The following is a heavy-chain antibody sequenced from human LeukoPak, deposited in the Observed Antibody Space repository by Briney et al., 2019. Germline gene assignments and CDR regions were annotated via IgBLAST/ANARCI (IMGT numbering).Heavy chain of an antibody. CDR2: INPSGGST. D-gene: IGHD2-8*01. J-gene: IGHJ4*02. CDR1: GYTFTSYY. CDR3: ATVALGEDCTNGVCFLFDY. Sequence: ASVKVSCKASGYTFTSYYMHWVRQAPGQGLEWMGIINPSGGSTSYAQKFQGRVTMTRDTSTSTVYMELSSLRSEDTAVYYCATVALGEDCTNGVCFLFDYWGQGTLVTVSS. V-gene: IGHV1-46*01.